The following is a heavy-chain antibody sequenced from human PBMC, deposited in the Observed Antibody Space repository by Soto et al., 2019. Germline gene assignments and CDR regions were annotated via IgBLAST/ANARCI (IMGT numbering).Heavy chain of an antibody. J-gene: IGHJ6*02. D-gene: IGHD3-10*01. CDR2: IYYRGFT. V-gene: IGHV4-31*03. CDR3: ARGNSRYGSGSYSYLYYYYGMDV. Sequence: SETLSLTCTVSGGSTTSGGYYWSWIRQHPGKDLEWIGYIYYRGFTYYNPSLKSRVTISVDTSKYHFSLKLSSVTATDTAVYYCARGNSRYGSGSYSYLYYYYGMDVWGQGTTVT. CDR1: GGSTTSGGYY.